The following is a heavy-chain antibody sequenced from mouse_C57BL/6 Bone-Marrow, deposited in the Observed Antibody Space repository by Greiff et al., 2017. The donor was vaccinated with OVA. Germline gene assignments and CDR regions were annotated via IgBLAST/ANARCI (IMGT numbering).Heavy chain of an antibody. D-gene: IGHD2-13*01. J-gene: IGHJ1*03. CDR3: ARGGICDSDWYFAV. CDR1: GYTFTSYW. CDR2: IDPSDSYT. Sequence: QVQLQQPGAELVMPGASVKLSCKASGYTFTSYWMHWVKQRPGQGLEWIGEIDPSDSYTNYNQKFKGKSTLTVDKSSSTANMQLSSLTSEDSAVYDGARGGICDSDWYFAVWGTGTTVTVSS. V-gene: IGHV1-69*01.